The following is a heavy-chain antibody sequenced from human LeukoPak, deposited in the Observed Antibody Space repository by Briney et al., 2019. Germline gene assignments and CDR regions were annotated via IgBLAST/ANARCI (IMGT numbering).Heavy chain of an antibody. CDR3: ASYSSGWLRNFDY. CDR2: ISGSGGST. V-gene: IGHV3-23*01. Sequence: GGSLRLSCAASGFTFSSYAMGWVRQAPGKGLEWVSAISGSGGSTYYADSAKGRFTISRDNSKNTLYLQMNSLRAEDTAVYYCASYSSGWLRNFDYWGQGTLVTVSS. J-gene: IGHJ4*02. D-gene: IGHD6-19*01. CDR1: GFTFSSYA.